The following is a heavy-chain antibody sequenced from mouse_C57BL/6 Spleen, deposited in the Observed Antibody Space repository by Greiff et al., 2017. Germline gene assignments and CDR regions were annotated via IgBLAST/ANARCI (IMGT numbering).Heavy chain of an antibody. Sequence: VQLQQSGAELVRPGASVTLSCKASGYTFTDYEMHWVKQTPVHGLEWIGAIDPETGGTAYNQKFKGKAIPTADKSSSTAYMELRSLTSEDSAVYYCREGYYGSNYYAMDYWGQGTSVTVSS. D-gene: IGHD1-1*01. V-gene: IGHV1-15*01. CDR1: GYTFTDYE. CDR2: IDPETGGT. CDR3: REGYYGSNYYAMDY. J-gene: IGHJ4*01.